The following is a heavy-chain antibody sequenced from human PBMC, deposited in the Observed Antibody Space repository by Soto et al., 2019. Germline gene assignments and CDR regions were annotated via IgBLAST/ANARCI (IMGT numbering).Heavy chain of an antibody. D-gene: IGHD5-18*01. CDR1: GFTFSSYA. CDR2: ISYDGSNK. Sequence: GGSLRLSCAASGFTFSSYAMHWVRQAPGKGLEWVAVISYDGSNKYYADSVKGRFTISRDNSKNALYLQMNSLRAEDTAVYYCARREGSYGYDYFDYWGQGTLVTVSS. CDR3: ARREGSYGYDYFDY. J-gene: IGHJ4*02. V-gene: IGHV3-30-3*01.